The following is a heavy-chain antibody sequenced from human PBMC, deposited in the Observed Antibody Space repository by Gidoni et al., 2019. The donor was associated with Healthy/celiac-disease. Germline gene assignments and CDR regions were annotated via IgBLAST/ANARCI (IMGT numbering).Heavy chain of an antibody. CDR3: AKDRDYGDPGYMDV. V-gene: IGHV3-23*01. CDR2: ISGSGGST. CDR1: GFTFSSYA. D-gene: IGHD4-17*01. J-gene: IGHJ6*03. Sequence: EVQLLESGGGLVQTGGSLSLSCAASGFTFSSYAMGWVRQAPGKGLECVSAISGSGGSTYYADSVKGRFTISRDNSKNTLYLQMNSLRAEDTAVYYCAKDRDYGDPGYMDVWGKGTTVTVSS.